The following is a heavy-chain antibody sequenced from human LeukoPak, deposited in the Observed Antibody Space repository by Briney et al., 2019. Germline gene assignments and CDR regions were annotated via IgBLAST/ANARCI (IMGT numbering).Heavy chain of an antibody. CDR1: GGTFSSYA. Sequence: SVKVSCKASGGTFSSYAISWVRQAPGQGLEWMGGIIPIFGTANYVQKFQGRVTITADESTSTAYMELSSLRSEDTAVYYCARGRVAAAGLDYYYGMDVWGQGTTVTVSS. CDR2: IIPIFGTA. CDR3: ARGRVAAAGLDYYYGMDV. D-gene: IGHD6-13*01. J-gene: IGHJ6*02. V-gene: IGHV1-69*13.